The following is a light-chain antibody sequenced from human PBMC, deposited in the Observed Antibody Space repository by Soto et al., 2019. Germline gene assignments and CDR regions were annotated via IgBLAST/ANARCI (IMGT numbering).Light chain of an antibody. CDR3: SSYTSSTTLCYV. CDR2: GVS. J-gene: IGLJ6*01. CDR1: SNDVGSYNY. Sequence: QSVLTQPASVSGSPGQSITVSCTGTSNDVGSYNYVSWYQHHPGKAPKLMIYGVSNRPSGVSDRFSGSKSGTTASLTISGLQAEDEADYYCSSYTSSTTLCYVLGNGIKV. V-gene: IGLV2-14*01.